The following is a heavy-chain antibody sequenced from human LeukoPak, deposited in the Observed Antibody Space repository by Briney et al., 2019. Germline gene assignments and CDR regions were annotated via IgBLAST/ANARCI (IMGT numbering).Heavy chain of an antibody. CDR1: GFTVSSNY. Sequence: GSLRLSCAASGFTVSSNYMSWVRQAPGKGLEWVSVIYSGGSTYYADSVKGRFTISRDNSKNTLYLQMNSLRAEDTAVYYCARIGLMDGYNLGYFDLWGRGTLVTVSS. CDR2: IYSGGST. V-gene: IGHV3-66*01. D-gene: IGHD5-24*01. J-gene: IGHJ2*01. CDR3: ARIGLMDGYNLGYFDL.